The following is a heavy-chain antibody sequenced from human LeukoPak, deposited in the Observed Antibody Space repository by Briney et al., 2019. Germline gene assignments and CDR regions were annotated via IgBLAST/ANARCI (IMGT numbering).Heavy chain of an antibody. Sequence: GGSLRLSCAASGFKYSSYGMHWVRQAPGKGLEWVAFIRYDGSNKYYADSVKGRFTISRDNSKNTLYLQMNSLRAEDTAVYYCAKDSDYDILTGYYNPFDYWGQGTLVTVSS. CDR3: AKDSDYDILTGYYNPFDY. D-gene: IGHD3-9*01. CDR2: IRYDGSNK. CDR1: GFKYSSYG. V-gene: IGHV3-30*02. J-gene: IGHJ4*02.